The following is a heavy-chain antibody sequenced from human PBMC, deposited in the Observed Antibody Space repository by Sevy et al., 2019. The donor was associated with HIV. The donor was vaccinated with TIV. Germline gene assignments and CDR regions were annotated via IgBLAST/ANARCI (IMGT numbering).Heavy chain of an antibody. J-gene: IGHJ3*02. CDR2: VYYTGGT. D-gene: IGHD1-20*01. CDR3: ARRNNFDI. Sequence: SETLSLTCTVSGGSINSDHWNWIRQPPGKGLEWIGYVYYTGGTNYNPSLKNRVTISVDRTKNQFSLKLTSVTAADTAVYYCARRNNFDIWGQGTMVTVSS. V-gene: IGHV4-59*08. CDR1: GGSINSDH.